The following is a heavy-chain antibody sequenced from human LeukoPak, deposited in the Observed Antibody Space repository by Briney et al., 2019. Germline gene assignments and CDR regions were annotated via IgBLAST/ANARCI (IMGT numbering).Heavy chain of an antibody. Sequence: ASVKVSCKASGYTFTSYGISWVRQAPGQGLEWMGWISAYNGNTNYAQKLQGRVTMTTDTSTSTAYMELRSLRSDDTAVYYCARGSITIFGVVIRAPYRGDSFDPWGKGTLVTVSS. CDR1: GYTFTSYG. J-gene: IGHJ5*02. CDR3: ARGSITIFGVVIRAPYRGDSFDP. CDR2: ISAYNGNT. V-gene: IGHV1-18*01. D-gene: IGHD3-3*01.